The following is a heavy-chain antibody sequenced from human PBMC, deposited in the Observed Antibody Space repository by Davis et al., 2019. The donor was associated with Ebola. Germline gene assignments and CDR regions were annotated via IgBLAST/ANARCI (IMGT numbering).Heavy chain of an antibody. V-gene: IGHV4-34*01. CDR1: GGSFSGYY. CDR3: ASQDSYYYDSSGYRY. Sequence: SETLSLTCAVYGGSFSGYYWSWIRQPPGKGLEWIGEINHSGSTNYNPSLKSRVTISVDASKYQFSLKLSSVTAADTAVYYCASQDSYYYDSSGYRYWGQGTLVTVSS. J-gene: IGHJ4*02. D-gene: IGHD3-22*01. CDR2: INHSGST.